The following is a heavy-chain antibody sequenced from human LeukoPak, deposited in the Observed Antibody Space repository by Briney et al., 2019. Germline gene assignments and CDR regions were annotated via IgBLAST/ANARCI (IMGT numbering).Heavy chain of an antibody. V-gene: IGHV3-23*01. CDR1: GFTFSSYA. Sequence: PGGSLRLSCAASGFTFSSYAMSWVRQAPGKGLEWVSAISGSGGSTYYADSVKGRFTISRDNSKNTLYLQMNSLRAEDTAAYYCAKTLEYQLLWALVYWGQGTLVTVSS. CDR3: AKTLEYQLLWALVY. J-gene: IGHJ4*02. D-gene: IGHD2-2*01. CDR2: ISGSGGST.